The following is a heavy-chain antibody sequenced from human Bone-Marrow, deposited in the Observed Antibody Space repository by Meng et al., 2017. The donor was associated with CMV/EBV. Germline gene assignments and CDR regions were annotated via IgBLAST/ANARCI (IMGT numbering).Heavy chain of an antibody. D-gene: IGHD6-13*01. CDR3: ARCIAEEVNWFDP. V-gene: IGHV1-2*02. J-gene: IGHJ5*02. Sequence: ASVKVSCKASGYTFTGYYMHWVRQAPGQGLEWMGWINPNSGGTNYAQKFQGRVTMTRDTSISTAYMELSRLRSDDTAVYYCARCIAEEVNWFDPWGQGTLVTVPQ. CDR1: GYTFTGYY. CDR2: INPNSGGT.